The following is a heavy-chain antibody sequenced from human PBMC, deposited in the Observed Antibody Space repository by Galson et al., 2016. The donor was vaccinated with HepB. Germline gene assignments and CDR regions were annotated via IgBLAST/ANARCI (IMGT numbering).Heavy chain of an antibody. Sequence: SLRLSCAASGITVSSSYMSWVRQAPGKGLEWVSGIHSGSRTHYAESVRGRFTISRDNSKNILYLQLNRLKVEDTALYYFARDRRGRFGLSHYYGLDVWGQWTTVTVSS. CDR1: GITVSSSY. V-gene: IGHV3-53*01. J-gene: IGHJ6*02. CDR3: ARDRRGRFGLSHYYGLDV. D-gene: IGHD3-16*01. CDR2: IHSGSRT.